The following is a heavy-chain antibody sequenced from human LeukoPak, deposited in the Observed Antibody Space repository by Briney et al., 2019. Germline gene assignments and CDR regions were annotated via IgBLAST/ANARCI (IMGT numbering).Heavy chain of an antibody. Sequence: GGSLRLSCSASGFTFSRYAMHWVRQAPGKGLEYVSAISSNGGSTYYADSVKGRFTISRDNSKNTLYLQMSSLRAEDTAVYYCVKAGYCSGGSCYYLNFDYWGQGTLVTVSS. J-gene: IGHJ4*02. CDR3: VKAGYCSGGSCYYLNFDY. V-gene: IGHV3-64D*06. CDR1: GFTFSRYA. CDR2: ISSNGGST. D-gene: IGHD2-15*01.